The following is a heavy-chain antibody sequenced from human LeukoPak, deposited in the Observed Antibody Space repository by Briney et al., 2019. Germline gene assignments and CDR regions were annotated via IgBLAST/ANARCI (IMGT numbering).Heavy chain of an antibody. Sequence: SETLSLTCTVSGGSISSSSYYWGWIRQPPGKGLGWIGSIYYSGSTYYNPSLKSRVTISVDTSKNQFSLKLSSVTAADTAVYYCAREAARASTASSIFSFDPWGQGTLVTVSS. V-gene: IGHV4-39*07. J-gene: IGHJ5*02. CDR1: GGSISSSSYY. CDR3: AREAARASTASSIFSFDP. CDR2: IYYSGST. D-gene: IGHD3-3*01.